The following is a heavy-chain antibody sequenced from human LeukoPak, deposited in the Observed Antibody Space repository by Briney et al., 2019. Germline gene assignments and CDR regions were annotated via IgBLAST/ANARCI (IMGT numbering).Heavy chain of an antibody. J-gene: IGHJ4*02. CDR3: ARVSGGYSGYEG. D-gene: IGHD5-12*01. V-gene: IGHV1-18*01. Sequence: GASVKVSCKASGYTFTSYGISWVRQAPGQGLEWMGWISAYNGNTNYAQKLQGRVTMTRDTSISTAYMELSRLRSDDTAVYYCARVSGGYSGYEGWGQGTLVTVSS. CDR1: GYTFTSYG. CDR2: ISAYNGNT.